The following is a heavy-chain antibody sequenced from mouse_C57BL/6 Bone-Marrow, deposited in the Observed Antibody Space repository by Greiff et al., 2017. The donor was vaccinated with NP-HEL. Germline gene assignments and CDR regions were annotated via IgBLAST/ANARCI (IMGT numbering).Heavy chain of an antibody. J-gene: IGHJ2*01. V-gene: IGHV5-9-1*02. CDR3: TRGSIYYYGSVY. CDR1: GFTFSSYA. D-gene: IGHD1-1*01. Sequence: EVQRVESGEGLVKPGGSLKLSCAASGFTFSSYAMSWVRQTPEKRLEWVAYISSGGDYIYYADTVKGRFTISRDNARNTLYLQMSSLKSEDTAMYYCTRGSIYYYGSVYWGQGTTLTVSS. CDR2: ISSGGDYI.